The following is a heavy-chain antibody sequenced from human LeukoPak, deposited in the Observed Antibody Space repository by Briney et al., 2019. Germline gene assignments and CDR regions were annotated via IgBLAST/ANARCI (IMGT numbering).Heavy chain of an antibody. CDR1: GGTISSVGYF. CDR3: ARVVGDYFDY. J-gene: IGHJ4*02. D-gene: IGHD1-26*01. Sequence: PSQTLSLTCTVSGGTISSVGYFWSWIRQHPGKGPEWIGYIHHGGSTYYNPSLKSRVSISVDTSMNQFSLNLTSVTAADTAIYFCARVVGDYFDYWGQGTLVTVSS. V-gene: IGHV4-31*03. CDR2: IHHGGST.